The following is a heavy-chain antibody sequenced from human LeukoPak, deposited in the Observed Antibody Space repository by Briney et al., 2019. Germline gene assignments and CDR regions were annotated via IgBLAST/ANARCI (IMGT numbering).Heavy chain of an antibody. V-gene: IGHV4-59*13. Sequence: SETLSLTCTVSGGSISSYYWSWIRQPPGKGLGWIGYIYYSGSTNYNPSLKSRVTISVDTSKNQFSLKLSSVTAADTAVYYCARVGASSSWYPLFDYWGQGTLVTVSS. CDR3: ARVGASSSWYPLFDY. CDR1: GGSISSYY. D-gene: IGHD6-13*01. J-gene: IGHJ4*02. CDR2: IYYSGST.